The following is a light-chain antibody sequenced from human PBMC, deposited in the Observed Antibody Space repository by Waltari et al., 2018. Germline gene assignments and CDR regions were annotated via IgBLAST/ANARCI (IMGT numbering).Light chain of an antibody. V-gene: IGKV3-15*01. Sequence: ETVMTQSPSTLSVSPGERATLSCRASQSVSSKLAWYQQKPGQAPRLLIYDASTRATGIPSRVSGMWSVTEVTLTINSLQSEEFAVYFCQQYSNWPPVTFGQGTKVEIQ. J-gene: IGKJ1*01. CDR1: QSVSSK. CDR2: DAS. CDR3: QQYSNWPPVT.